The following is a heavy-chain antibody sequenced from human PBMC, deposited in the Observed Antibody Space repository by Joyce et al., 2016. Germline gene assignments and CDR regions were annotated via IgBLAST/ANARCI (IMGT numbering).Heavy chain of an antibody. CDR2: INPDSGGT. J-gene: IGHJ3*02. CDR3: ARGPMPPYAFDI. CDR1: GYRFTDHY. D-gene: IGHD2-2*01. V-gene: IGHV1-2*02. Sequence: QVQLVQSGAEVKKPGASVKVSCKASGYRFTDHYVHWVRQAPGQGLHGMGRINPDSGGTSYAQKFQGRVTLTRDASIATAYMELSSLRSDDTAVYFCARGPMPPYAFDIWGQGTMVTVSS.